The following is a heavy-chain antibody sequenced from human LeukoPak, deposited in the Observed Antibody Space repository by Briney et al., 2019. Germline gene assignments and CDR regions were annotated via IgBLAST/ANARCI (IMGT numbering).Heavy chain of an antibody. D-gene: IGHD2-2*01. Sequence: PGGSLRLSCAASGFTFSSYGMHWVRQAPGKGLEWVAVKSYDGSNKYYADSVKGRFTISRDNSKNTLYLQMNSLRAGDTAVYYCAKARVVVVPAAPWSYFDYWGQGTLVTVSS. CDR1: GFTFSSYG. CDR2: KSYDGSNK. J-gene: IGHJ4*02. CDR3: AKARVVVVPAAPWSYFDY. V-gene: IGHV3-30*18.